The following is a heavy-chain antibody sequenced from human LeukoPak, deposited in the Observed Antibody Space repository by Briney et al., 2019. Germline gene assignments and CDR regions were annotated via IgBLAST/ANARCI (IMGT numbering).Heavy chain of an antibody. CDR3: ARGPIVVVVAATLRDGGDFDY. J-gene: IGHJ4*02. D-gene: IGHD2-15*01. CDR1: GYTFTGYY. CDR2: INPNSGGT. V-gene: IGHV1-2*02. Sequence: ASVKVSCKASGYTFTGYYMHWVRQAPGQGLEWMGWINPNSGGTNYAQKFQGRVTMTRDPSISTAYMELSRLRSDDTAVYYCARGPIVVVVAATLRDGGDFDYWGQGTLVTVSS.